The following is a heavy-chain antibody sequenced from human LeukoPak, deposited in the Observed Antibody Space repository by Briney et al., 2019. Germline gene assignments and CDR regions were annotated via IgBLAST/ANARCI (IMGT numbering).Heavy chain of an antibody. J-gene: IGHJ4*02. D-gene: IGHD1-26*01. CDR3: AEGGLVGATSSVFYFDY. CDR2: ISGSGGST. Sequence: SGGSLRLSCAASGFTFSSYAMSWVRQAPGKGLGWVSAISGSGGSTYYADSVKGRSTISRDNSKNTLYLQMNSLRAEDTAVYYCAEGGLVGATSSVFYFDYWGQGTLVTVSS. CDR1: GFTFSSYA. V-gene: IGHV3-23*01.